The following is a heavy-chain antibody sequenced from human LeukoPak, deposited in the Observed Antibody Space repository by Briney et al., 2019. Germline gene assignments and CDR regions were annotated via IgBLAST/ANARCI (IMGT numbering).Heavy chain of an antibody. J-gene: IGHJ3*02. CDR3: ARGPYYYDSVGHPDI. CDR2: IDPYGGDT. CDR1: AVSFISYW. V-gene: IGHV3-74*01. D-gene: IGHD3-22*01. Sequence: GGSLTLSCDARAVSFISYWMHWVRQTPEKRIVWVSYIDPYGGDTNYADSVKGRFTISRDNDKNTLYLQMNSLRVDDTAVHFCARGPYYYDSVGHPDIWGHGTMVTVSS.